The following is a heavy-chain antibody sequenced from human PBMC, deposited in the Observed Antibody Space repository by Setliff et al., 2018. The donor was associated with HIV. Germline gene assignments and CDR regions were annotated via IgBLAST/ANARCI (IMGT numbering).Heavy chain of an antibody. D-gene: IGHD2-15*01. CDR1: GGPISPYY. CDR3: ARGGASSKYLDP. J-gene: IGHJ5*02. Sequence: TLSLTCTVSGGPISPYYWSWIRQPPGKGLEWIAWISDRGTTNYNPSLKSRVTLSVDTSKNQFSLSLTSVTGADTAVYYCARGGASSKYLDPWGQGTLVTVSS. CDR2: ISDRGTT. V-gene: IGHV4-59*01.